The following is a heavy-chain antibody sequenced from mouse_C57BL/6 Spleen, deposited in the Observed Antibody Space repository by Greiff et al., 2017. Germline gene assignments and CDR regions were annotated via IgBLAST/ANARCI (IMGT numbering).Heavy chain of an antibody. V-gene: IGHV1-69*01. CDR3: ARKVVATKSCDV. Sequence: QVQLQQPGAELVMPGASVKLSCKASGYTFTSYWMHWVKQRPGQGLEWIGEIDPSDSYTNYNQKFKGESTLTLDKSSSTAYMQLSSLTSENSAVYYCARKVVATKSCDVWGTGTTVTVSS. J-gene: IGHJ1*03. D-gene: IGHD1-1*01. CDR2: IDPSDSYT. CDR1: GYTFTSYW.